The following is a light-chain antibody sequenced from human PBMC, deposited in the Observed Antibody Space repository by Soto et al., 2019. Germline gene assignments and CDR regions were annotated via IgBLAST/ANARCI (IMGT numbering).Light chain of an antibody. CDR1: SGHSSYA. CDR2: LISDGSH. J-gene: IGLJ2*01. Sequence: QAVVTQSPSASASLGDSVKVTCTLSSGHSSYAIAWHQQQPEKGPRFLMKLISDGSHSKGDGIPDRFSASSSGAERYLTISSLQSEDEADYYCQTWGTGIVLFAGGTKLTVL. CDR3: QTWGTGIVL. V-gene: IGLV4-69*01.